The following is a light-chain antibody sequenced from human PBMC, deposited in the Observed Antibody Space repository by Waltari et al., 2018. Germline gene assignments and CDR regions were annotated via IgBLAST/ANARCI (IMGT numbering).Light chain of an antibody. Sequence: QSVLTQPPSASGTPGQRVTISCSGSSSNIGSTYVYWYQQLPGTAPKLLIYRDNQRPAGVHDRGSGSKSGTSASLAISGLRSEDEADYYCASWDDSLSGLWVFGGGTKLTVL. CDR3: ASWDDSLSGLWV. CDR1: SSNIGSTY. CDR2: RDN. V-gene: IGLV1-47*01. J-gene: IGLJ3*02.